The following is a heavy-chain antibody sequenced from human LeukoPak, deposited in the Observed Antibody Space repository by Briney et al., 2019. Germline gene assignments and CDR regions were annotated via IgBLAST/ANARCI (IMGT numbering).Heavy chain of an antibody. Sequence: GGSLRLSCAASGFILSSYWMHWVRHAPGKGLVWVSRINSDGSSTTYADSVKGRFTISRDHAKNTLSLQMNSLSAEDTAVYYCARELGVGVIGDAFDIWGQGTMVTVSS. CDR3: ARELGVGVIGDAFDI. J-gene: IGHJ3*02. D-gene: IGHD3-22*01. V-gene: IGHV3-74*01. CDR1: GFILSSYW. CDR2: INSDGSST.